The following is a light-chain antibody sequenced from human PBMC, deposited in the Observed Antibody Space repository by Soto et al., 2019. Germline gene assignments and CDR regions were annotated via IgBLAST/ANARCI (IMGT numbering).Light chain of an antibody. J-gene: IGLJ1*01. CDR2: DVS. V-gene: IGLV2-14*01. CDR3: SSYTSSSTLYV. CDR1: SSDFGGYNY. Sequence: QSALTQPASVSGCPGQSITISCTGTSSDFGGYNYVSWYQQHPGKAPKLMIYDVSNRPSVVSNRFSGSKSGNTASLTISGLQAEDEADYYCSSYTSSSTLYVFGTGTKVTVL.